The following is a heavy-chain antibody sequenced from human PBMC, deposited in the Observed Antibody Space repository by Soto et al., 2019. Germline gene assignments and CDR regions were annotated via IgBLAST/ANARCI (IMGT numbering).Heavy chain of an antibody. CDR3: STRAYDTNGYYRFDP. Sequence: SETLSLTCAVYGGSVSGHSWTWIRQSPGKGLEWIGDINHSGRVNYSPCLKSRVTISLDTSKNQFSLTLSAVTAADTAMYYCSTRAYDTNGYYRFDPWGQGTLVTVSS. V-gene: IGHV4-34*01. CDR1: GGSVSGHS. CDR2: INHSGRV. J-gene: IGHJ5*01. D-gene: IGHD3-22*01.